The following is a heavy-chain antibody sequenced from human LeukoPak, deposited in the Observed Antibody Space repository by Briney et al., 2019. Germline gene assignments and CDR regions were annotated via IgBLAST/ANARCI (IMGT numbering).Heavy chain of an antibody. CDR3: AKDECSTTSCYFVAYYFNS. D-gene: IGHD2-2*01. CDR1: GFTLRNYG. CDR2: IRYDGGNI. Sequence: HPGGSLRLSCAASGFTLRNYGMHWVRQAPGKGLEWMAFIRYDGGNIHYADSVKGRFTISRDNSKNTLFMQMNSLRAEDTAVYYCAKDECSTTSCYFVAYYFNSWGPGTPVTVSS. V-gene: IGHV3-30*02. J-gene: IGHJ4*02.